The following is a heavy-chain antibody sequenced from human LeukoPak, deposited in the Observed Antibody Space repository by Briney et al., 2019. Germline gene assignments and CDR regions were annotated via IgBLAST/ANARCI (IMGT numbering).Heavy chain of an antibody. Sequence: SVKVSCKASGYTFTGYYMHWVRQAPGQGLEWMGGIIPIFGTANYAQKFQGRVTITADESTSTAYMELSSLRSEDTAVYYCARDPQEDYYGSGSFLEGAFDIWGQGTMVTVSS. V-gene: IGHV1-69*13. CDR1: GYTFTGYY. CDR3: ARDPQEDYYGSGSFLEGAFDI. J-gene: IGHJ3*02. CDR2: IIPIFGTA. D-gene: IGHD3-10*01.